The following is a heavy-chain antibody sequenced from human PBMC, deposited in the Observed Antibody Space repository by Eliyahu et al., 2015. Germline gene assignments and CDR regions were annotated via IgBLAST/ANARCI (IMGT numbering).Heavy chain of an antibody. J-gene: IGHJ5*02. D-gene: IGHD3-9*01. CDR3: ARGRTYYDILTGYLRSPHNWFDP. CDR1: GGSXRGYY. Sequence: QVQLQQWGAGLLKPSXTLSXTCAVXGGSXRGYYXXXIXQPPGKGLEWIGEINHSGSTNYNPSLKSRVTISVDTSKNQFSLKLSSVTAADTAVYYCARGRTYYDILTGYLRSPHNWFDPWGQGTLVTVSS. CDR2: INHSGST. V-gene: IGHV4-34*01.